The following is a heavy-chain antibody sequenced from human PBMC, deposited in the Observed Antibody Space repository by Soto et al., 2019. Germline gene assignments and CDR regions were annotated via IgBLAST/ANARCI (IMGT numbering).Heavy chain of an antibody. CDR2: ISTHNGNT. V-gene: IGHV1-18*04. Sequence: ASVKVSCKASVFTSSGISRVRQAPGQRLEWMGWISTHNGNTIYAQKFQGRVIMTMDTSTTTVYMELRSLRPDDTAVYLCAREGILGLFDAYDLWGQGTMVTVSS. CDR1: VFTSSG. D-gene: IGHD3-3*01. CDR3: AREGILGLFDAYDL. J-gene: IGHJ3*01.